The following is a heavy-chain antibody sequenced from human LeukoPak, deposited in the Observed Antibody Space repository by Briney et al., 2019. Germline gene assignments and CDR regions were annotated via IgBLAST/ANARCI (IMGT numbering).Heavy chain of an antibody. CDR3: ATFYDSSGYYWVDP. CDR2: ISAYNGHT. J-gene: IGHJ5*02. CDR1: AYTFTSYG. V-gene: IGHV1-18*01. D-gene: IGHD3-22*01. Sequence: ASVKVSCRASAYTFTSYGITRVPQAPGQGPEWMGWISAYNGHTNYAQKLQGRVTMTTDTSINTGYMELRRLRSDGTAVYYCATFYDSSGYYWVDPWGQGTLVTVSS.